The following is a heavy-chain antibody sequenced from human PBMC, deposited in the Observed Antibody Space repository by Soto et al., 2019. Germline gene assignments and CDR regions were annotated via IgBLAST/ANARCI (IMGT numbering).Heavy chain of an antibody. J-gene: IGHJ6*02. CDR1: GYTFSRYG. D-gene: IGHD2-8*01. CDR3: AKNGQPPYYYYGMDV. Sequence: GASVKVSCKAPGYTFSRYGISWVRQAPGQGLEWMGWISGYNGDTIYAQKVQGRVTMTIDTSTYTAYMELRSLTSDDTAIYYCAKNGQPPYYYYGMDVWGQGTTVTVSS. CDR2: ISGYNGDT. V-gene: IGHV1-18*01.